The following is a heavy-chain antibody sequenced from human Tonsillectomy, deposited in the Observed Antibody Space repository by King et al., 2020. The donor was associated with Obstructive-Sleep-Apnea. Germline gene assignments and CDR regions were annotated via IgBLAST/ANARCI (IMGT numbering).Heavy chain of an antibody. V-gene: IGHV4-59*08. CDR2: IYYSGNT. Sequence: QLQESGPGLVKPSETLSLTCNVSGGSISGYYWSWVRQPPGKGLEWIGYIYYSGNTKYNPSLKSRVTMSVDTSKNQFSLKLSSVTAADTAVYYCARHELVLRPFDYWGQGALVTVSS. J-gene: IGHJ4*02. CDR1: GGSISGYY. D-gene: IGHD1-7*01. CDR3: ARHELVLRPFDY.